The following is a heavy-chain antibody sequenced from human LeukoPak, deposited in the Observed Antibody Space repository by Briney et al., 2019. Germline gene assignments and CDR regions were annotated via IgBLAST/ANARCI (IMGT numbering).Heavy chain of an antibody. J-gene: IGHJ4*02. V-gene: IGHV3-48*03. Sequence: GGSLRLSCAASGFTFSSYEMNWVRQAPGKGLEWVSYISSSGSTIYYADSVKGRFTISRDNAKNSLYLQMNSLRAEDTAVYYCARDYRWFGESIDYFDYRGQGTLVTVSS. D-gene: IGHD3-10*01. CDR1: GFTFSSYE. CDR2: ISSSGSTI. CDR3: ARDYRWFGESIDYFDY.